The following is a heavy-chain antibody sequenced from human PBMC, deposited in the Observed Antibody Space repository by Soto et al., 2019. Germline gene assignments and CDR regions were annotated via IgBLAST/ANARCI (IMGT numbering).Heavy chain of an antibody. J-gene: IGHJ6*02. CDR1: CWSFSGYY. D-gene: IGHD3-10*01. V-gene: IGHV4-34*01. CDR3: ARRKLLWFGEARGYYYYGMDV. CDR2: INHSGST. Sequence: SETLSLTCAVYCWSFSGYYWSWIRKPPGKGLEWIGEINHSGSTNYNPSLKSRVTISVDTSKNQFSLKLSSVTAADTAVYYCARRKLLWFGEARGYYYYGMDVWGQGTTVT.